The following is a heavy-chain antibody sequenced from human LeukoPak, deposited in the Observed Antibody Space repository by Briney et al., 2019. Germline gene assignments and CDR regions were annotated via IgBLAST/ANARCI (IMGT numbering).Heavy chain of an antibody. V-gene: IGHV3-21*01. CDR1: GFTFSTYA. Sequence: PGGSLRLSCAASGFTFSTYAMHWVRQTPGKGLEWVSSISTTGSYIYYPDSVKGRFTISRDNAKNSLYLQMNSLRAEDTAVYYCARFGAVRDFAGKDEVGLHYFDYWGQGTLVTVSS. J-gene: IGHJ4*02. D-gene: IGHD4-23*01. CDR3: ARFGAVRDFAGKDEVGLHYFDY. CDR2: ISTTGSYI.